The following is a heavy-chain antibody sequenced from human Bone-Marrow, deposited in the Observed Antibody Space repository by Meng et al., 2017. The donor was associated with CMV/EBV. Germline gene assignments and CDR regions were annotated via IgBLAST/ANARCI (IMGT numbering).Heavy chain of an antibody. D-gene: IGHD2-2*01. CDR3: VVVPAASLNWFDP. Sequence: GGSLRLSCKGSGYSFTSYWIGWVRQMPGKGLEWMGIIYPGDSDTRYSPSFQGQVTISADKSISTAYLQWSSLKASDTAMHYCVVVPAASLNWFDPWGQGTLVTVSS. CDR2: IYPGDSDT. V-gene: IGHV5-51*01. CDR1: GYSFTSYW. J-gene: IGHJ5*02.